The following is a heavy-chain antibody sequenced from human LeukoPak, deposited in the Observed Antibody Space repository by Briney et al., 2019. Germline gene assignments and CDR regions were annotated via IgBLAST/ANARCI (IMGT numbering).Heavy chain of an antibody. D-gene: IGHD2-15*01. J-gene: IGHJ3*02. Sequence: GGSLRLSCAASEFTFRSYWMRWVRQAPGKGLEWVANIKQDGSEKNYVDSVKGRFTISRDNAKNSMYLQMNSLRADDTAVYYCARDGFAAASDIWGQGTMVTVSS. CDR3: ARDGFAAASDI. CDR2: IKQDGSEK. CDR1: EFTFRSYW. V-gene: IGHV3-7*01.